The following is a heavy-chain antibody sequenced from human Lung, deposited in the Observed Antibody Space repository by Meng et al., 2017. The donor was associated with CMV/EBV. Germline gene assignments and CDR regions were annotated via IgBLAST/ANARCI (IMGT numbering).Heavy chain of an antibody. Sequence: HPQQPAPGIVKPAPPLPLTFAISGDIVSSNSAAWHWIRQSPSRGLEWLGRTYYRSKWYHEYAVSVKSRITISPDTPKNQFSLQLNSMTPEDTAVYYCARGINGGCGDWGQGTLVTVSS. V-gene: IGHV6-1*01. CDR3: ARGINGGCGD. CDR2: TYYRSKWYH. D-gene: IGHD4-23*01. J-gene: IGHJ4*02. CDR1: GDIVSSNSAA.